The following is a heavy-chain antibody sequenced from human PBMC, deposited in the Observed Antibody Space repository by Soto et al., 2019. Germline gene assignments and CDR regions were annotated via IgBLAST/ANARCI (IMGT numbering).Heavy chain of an antibody. D-gene: IGHD6-13*01. Sequence: ASVKVSCKASGYIFTTYSIAWGRQAPGQGLECMGWVSPNNGNTNYAQKFQGRVTMTTDTSTNTAYMELRSLTSGDTAGYYCARAEFGVHSSWFERCGKRSMV. CDR3: ARAEFGVHSSWFER. V-gene: IGHV1-18*04. CDR1: GYIFTTYS. J-gene: IGHJ5*02. CDR2: VSPNNGNT.